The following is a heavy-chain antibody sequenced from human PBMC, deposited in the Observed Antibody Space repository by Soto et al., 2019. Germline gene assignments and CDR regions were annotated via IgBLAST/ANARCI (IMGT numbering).Heavy chain of an antibody. Sequence: GASVKVSCKASGYPFSGYYFHWVRQAPGQGPEWMGWVNPNTGESHYVQKFQGRVIMTGDTSITTGYMELTRLRSDDTAVYYCARRPMCQQQLVRDYGMDVWGQGTTVTVSS. J-gene: IGHJ6*02. D-gene: IGHD6-13*01. CDR3: ARRPMCQQQLVRDYGMDV. CDR2: VNPNTGES. V-gene: IGHV1-2*02. CDR1: GYPFSGYY.